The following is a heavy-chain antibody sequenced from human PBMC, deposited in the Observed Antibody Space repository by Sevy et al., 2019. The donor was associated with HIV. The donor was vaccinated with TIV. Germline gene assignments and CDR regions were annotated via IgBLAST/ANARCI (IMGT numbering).Heavy chain of an antibody. CDR2: IYGSSGGT. CDR1: GFTFSSYA. Sequence: GESLKISCAASGFTFSSYAMSWVRQAPGKGLEWVSTIYGSSGGTYYADSVKGRFTISRDNSKNTLYLQMNSLRTEDTAVYYCAGGRYDSSGSFDAFDIWGQGTMVTVSS. CDR3: AGGRYDSSGSFDAFDI. D-gene: IGHD3-22*01. J-gene: IGHJ3*02. V-gene: IGHV3-23*01.